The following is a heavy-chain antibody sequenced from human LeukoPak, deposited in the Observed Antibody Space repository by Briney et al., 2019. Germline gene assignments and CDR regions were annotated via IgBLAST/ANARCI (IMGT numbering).Heavy chain of an antibody. Sequence: KPSETLSLTCTVSGGSISSYYWSWIRQPREKGLEWIGYIYYSGSTNYNPSLKSRVTISVDTSKNQFSLKLSSVTAADTAVHYCARVGTYGSGSYLSWLDYWGQGTLVTVSS. J-gene: IGHJ4*02. V-gene: IGHV4-59*01. CDR1: GGSISSYY. CDR3: ARVGTYGSGSYLSWLDY. D-gene: IGHD3-10*01. CDR2: IYYSGST.